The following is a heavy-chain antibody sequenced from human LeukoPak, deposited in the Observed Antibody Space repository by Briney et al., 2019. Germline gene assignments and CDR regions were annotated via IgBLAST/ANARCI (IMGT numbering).Heavy chain of an antibody. CDR3: ARDTPRYCSSTSCSRGYYYGMDV. J-gene: IGHJ6*02. V-gene: IGHV7-4-1*02. Sequence: ASVKVSCKASGYTFTSYAMNWVRQAPGQGLERMGWINTNTGNPTYAQGFTGRFVFSLDTSVSTAYLQISSLKAEDTAVYYCARDTPRYCSSTSCSRGYYYGMDVWGQGTTVTVSS. CDR2: INTNTGNP. D-gene: IGHD2-2*01. CDR1: GYTFTSYA.